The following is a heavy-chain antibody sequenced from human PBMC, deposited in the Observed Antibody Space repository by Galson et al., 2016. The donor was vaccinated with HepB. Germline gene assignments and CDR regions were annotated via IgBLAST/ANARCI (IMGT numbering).Heavy chain of an antibody. D-gene: IGHD2-21*01. CDR2: ISYDGINE. V-gene: IGHV3-30-3*01. CDR1: GFTFSRHG. J-gene: IGHJ4*02. CDR3: ARVVGGVSNLRSLPNDY. Sequence: SLRLSCAASGFTFSRHGMHWVRQAPGKGLEWVAVISYDGINEHYADSVKGRFIISRDNSKNTLYLEMNSLRPEDTAVYYCARVVGGVSNLRSLPNDYWGQGTLVTVAS.